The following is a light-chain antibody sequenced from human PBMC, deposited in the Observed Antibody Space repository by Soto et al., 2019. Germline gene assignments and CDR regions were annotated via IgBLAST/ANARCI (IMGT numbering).Light chain of an antibody. CDR2: DAS. Sequence: VVFTQSPATLSLSPGERATLSCRTSLSVSVYLDWYQQNPGQAPRLLISDASNRATGIPARFSGSGSGTDFTLTISSLEPEDFAVYYCHQRQYWPPITFGQGTRLEI. J-gene: IGKJ5*01. CDR1: LSVSVY. V-gene: IGKV3-11*01. CDR3: HQRQYWPPIT.